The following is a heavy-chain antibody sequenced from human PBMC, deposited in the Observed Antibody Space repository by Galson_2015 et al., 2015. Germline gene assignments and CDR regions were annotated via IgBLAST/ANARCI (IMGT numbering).Heavy chain of an antibody. CDR2: IYSGGTT. D-gene: IGHD3-10*01. CDR3: ARSNYYGSGSYGFDY. J-gene: IGHJ4*02. CDR1: GFTVSSNY. V-gene: IGHV3-53*01. Sequence: SLRLSCEASGFTVSSNYMSWVRQAPGKGLEWVSVIYSGGTTYYADSVRGRFTISRDNSKNTLYLQMNSLRAEDTAMYYCARSNYYGSGSYGFDYWGQGALVTVSS.